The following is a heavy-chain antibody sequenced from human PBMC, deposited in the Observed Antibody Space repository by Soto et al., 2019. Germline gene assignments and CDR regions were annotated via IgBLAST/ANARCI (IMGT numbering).Heavy chain of an antibody. CDR1: GFTFSSYA. CDR2: ISYDGSNK. J-gene: IGHJ4*02. Sequence: QVQLVESGGGVVQPGRSLRLSCAASGFTFSSYAMHWVRQAPGKGLEWVAVISYDGSNKYYADSVKGRFTISRDNSKNTLFLQMNSMRAEDTAVAYCARVGRLHYFDYWGQGTLVTVSS. CDR3: ARVGRLHYFDY. V-gene: IGHV3-30-3*01. D-gene: IGHD4-17*01.